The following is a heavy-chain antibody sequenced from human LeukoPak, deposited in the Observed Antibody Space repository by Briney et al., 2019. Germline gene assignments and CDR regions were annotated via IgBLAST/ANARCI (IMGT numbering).Heavy chain of an antibody. J-gene: IGHJ3*02. Sequence: PGGSLRLSCAASGFTFSSYSMNWVRQAPGKGREWVSYISSSSSTIYYADSVKGRFTISRDNAKNSLYLQMNSLRAEDTAVYYCARVMVQWELLPHAFDIWGQGTMVTVSS. CDR1: GFTFSSYS. V-gene: IGHV3-48*04. CDR2: ISSSSSTI. D-gene: IGHD1-26*01. CDR3: ARVMVQWELLPHAFDI.